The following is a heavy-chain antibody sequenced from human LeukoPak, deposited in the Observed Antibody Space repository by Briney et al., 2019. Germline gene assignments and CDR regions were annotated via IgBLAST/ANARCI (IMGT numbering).Heavy chain of an antibody. Sequence: ASVKVSCKASGYTFTSYGISWVRQAPGQGLEWMGWISAYNGNTNYAQKLQGRVTMTTDRSTSIAYMELRSLRSDDTAVYYCARDRLGSDSSSPQSVSFDYWGQGTLVTGSS. D-gene: IGHD6-13*01. CDR3: ARDRLGSDSSSPQSVSFDY. CDR2: ISAYNGNT. CDR1: GYTFTSYG. J-gene: IGHJ4*02. V-gene: IGHV1-18*01.